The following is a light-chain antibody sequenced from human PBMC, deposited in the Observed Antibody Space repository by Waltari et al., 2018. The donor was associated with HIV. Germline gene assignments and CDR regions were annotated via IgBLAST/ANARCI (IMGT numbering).Light chain of an antibody. J-gene: IGKJ4*01. CDR1: QSVLYSSNNKKY. CDR3: QQYYSTPLT. Sequence: DIVMTQSPDSLSVSLGERADINCKSSQSVLYSSNNKKYLAWYQQKPGQPPKLLFYWASTRASGVPDRFSGSGSGADFTLTISSLQAEDVAVYYCQQYYSTPLTFGGGTKVEIK. CDR2: WAS. V-gene: IGKV4-1*01.